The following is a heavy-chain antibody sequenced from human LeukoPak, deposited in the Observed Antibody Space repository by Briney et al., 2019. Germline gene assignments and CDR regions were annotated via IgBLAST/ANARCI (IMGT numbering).Heavy chain of an antibody. CDR1: GFTFDDYA. CDR3: AKWSYHHYYFDY. J-gene: IGHJ4*02. D-gene: IGHD3-10*01. CDR2: ISWNSGSI. Sequence: GGSLRLSCAAFGFTFDDYAMHWVRQAPGKGLEWVSGISWNSGSIGYADSVKGRFTISRDNAKNSLYLQMNSLRAEDTALYYCAKWSYHHYYFDYWGQGTLVTVSS. V-gene: IGHV3-9*01.